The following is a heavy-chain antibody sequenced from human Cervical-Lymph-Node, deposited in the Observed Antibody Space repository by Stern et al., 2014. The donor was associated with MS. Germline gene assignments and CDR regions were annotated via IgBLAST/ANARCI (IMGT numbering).Heavy chain of an antibody. J-gene: IGHJ3*02. CDR2: ISGSDSST. V-gene: IGHV3-23*04. CDR1: GFSFPSYA. CDR3: AKLSGYYYNDVFDM. Sequence: EDQLVESGGGLVQPGGSLRLSCAASGFSFPSYAMSWVRQVPGKGLDWVSGISGSDSSTYYPDSVKGRFTISRDNSKNTLYLQINSLRAEDTALYYCAKLSGYYYNDVFDMWGQGTMVTVSS. D-gene: IGHD3-22*01.